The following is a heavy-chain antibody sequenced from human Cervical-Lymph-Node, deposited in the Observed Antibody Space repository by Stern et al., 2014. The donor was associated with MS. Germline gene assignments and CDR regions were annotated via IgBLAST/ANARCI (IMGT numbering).Heavy chain of an antibody. V-gene: IGHV4-39*01. CDR1: GGSISSSSYY. CDR2: IYYSGST. CDR3: ASLSGITLNLDWYFDL. D-gene: IGHD1-26*01. J-gene: IGHJ2*01. Sequence: QLQESGPGLVKPSETLSLTCTVSGGSISSSSYYWGWIRQPPGKGLEWIGSIYYSGSTYYNPSLKSRVTISVDTAKNQFSLKLSSVTAADTAVYYCASLSGITLNLDWYFDLWGRGTLVTVSS.